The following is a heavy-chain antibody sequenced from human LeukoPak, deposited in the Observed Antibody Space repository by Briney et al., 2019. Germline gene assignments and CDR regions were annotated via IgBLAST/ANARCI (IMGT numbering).Heavy chain of an antibody. CDR1: GGSVSSGSYY. D-gene: IGHD1-26*01. J-gene: IGHJ4*02. CDR2: IYYSGST. CDR3: AAEVGDYVDY. V-gene: IGHV4-61*01. Sequence: PSETLSLTCTVSGGSVSSGSYYWSWIRQPPGKGLEWIGYIYYSGSTNYNPSLKSRVTISVDTSKNQFSLKLSSMTAADTAVYYCAAEVGDYVDYWGQGTLVTVSS.